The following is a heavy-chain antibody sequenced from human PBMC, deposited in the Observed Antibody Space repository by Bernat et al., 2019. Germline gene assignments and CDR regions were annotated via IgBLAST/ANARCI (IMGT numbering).Heavy chain of an antibody. Sequence: QVQLVESGGGMVQPGRSLRLSCAASGFTFSSYAMHWVRQAPGKGLEWVAVISYDGSNKYYADSVKGRFTISRDNSKNTLYLQMNSLRAEDTAVYYCAREDDGGAFDIWGQGTMVTVSS. J-gene: IGHJ3*02. CDR2: ISYDGSNK. CDR1: GFTFSSYA. V-gene: IGHV3-30-3*01. CDR3: AREDDGGAFDI. D-gene: IGHD1-1*01.